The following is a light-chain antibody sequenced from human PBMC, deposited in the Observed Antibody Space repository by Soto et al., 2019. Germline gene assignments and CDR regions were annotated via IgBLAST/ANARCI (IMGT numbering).Light chain of an antibody. CDR1: QSITSW. V-gene: IGKV1-5*03. J-gene: IGKJ1*01. CDR3: QQYNDYQWT. CDR2: KAS. Sequence: DIQMTQSPSTLSASVGDRVTITCRASQSITSWLAWYQQKPGKAPKLLIYKASSLESGVPSRFSGSGSGTEFTITISSLQPDDFATYYCQQYNDYQWTFGQGTKVEIK.